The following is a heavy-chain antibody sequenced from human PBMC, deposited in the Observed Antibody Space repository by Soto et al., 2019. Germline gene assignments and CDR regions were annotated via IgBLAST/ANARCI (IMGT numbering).Heavy chain of an antibody. Sequence: GGSLRLSCEASGFSISRFSMNWVRQAPGKGLDWVASISGDAETTSYADSVQGRFTISKDNSKNTVSLQMKSLTAEDTAVYYCAKGDSGTTPPYYFDHWGQGSLVTAPQ. CDR2: ISGDAETT. J-gene: IGHJ4*02. CDR3: AKGDSGTTPPYYFDH. D-gene: IGHD1-1*01. CDR1: GFSISRFS. V-gene: IGHV3-23*01.